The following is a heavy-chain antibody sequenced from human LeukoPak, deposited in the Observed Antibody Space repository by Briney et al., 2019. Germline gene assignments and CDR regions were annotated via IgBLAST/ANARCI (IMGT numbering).Heavy chain of an antibody. J-gene: IGHJ4*02. CDR2: IYHSGST. CDR1: GYSISSGYY. V-gene: IGHV4-38-2*01. CDR3: ARRGTIGYFDY. D-gene: IGHD1-1*01. Sequence: PSETLSLTCAVSGYSISSGYYWGWIRQPPGKGLEWIGSIYHSGSTYYNPSLKSRVTISVDTSRNQFSLKLSSVTAADTAVYYCARRGTIGYFDYWGQGTLVTVSS.